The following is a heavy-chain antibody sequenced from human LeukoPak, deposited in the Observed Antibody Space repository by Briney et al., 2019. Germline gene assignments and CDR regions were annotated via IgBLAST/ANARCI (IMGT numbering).Heavy chain of an antibody. CDR2: ISGSGGST. Sequence: GGSLRLSCAASGFIFSSYAMSWVRQAPGKGLQWASAISGSGGSTYYADSVKGRFTISRDNSKNTLYLQMNSLRAEDTAVYYCAKGLHITMIVVVTSGYFDYWGQGTLVTVSS. CDR3: AKGLHITMIVVVTSGYFDY. CDR1: GFIFSSYA. D-gene: IGHD3-22*01. V-gene: IGHV3-23*01. J-gene: IGHJ4*02.